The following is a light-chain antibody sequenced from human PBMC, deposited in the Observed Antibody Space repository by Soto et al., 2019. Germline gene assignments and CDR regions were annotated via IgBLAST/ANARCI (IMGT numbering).Light chain of an antibody. J-gene: IGLJ1*01. CDR2: DVS. CDR3: SSYTTSNTRQIV. Sequence: SVLTQASSVSGSPGQSITISFTGTSSDIGGYNYVSWYQHHPGKAPKLMIFDVSNRPSGVSNRFSGSKSGNTASLTISGLQPEDEADYYCSSYTTSNTRQIVFGTGTKVTVL. CDR1: SSDIGGYNY. V-gene: IGLV2-14*03.